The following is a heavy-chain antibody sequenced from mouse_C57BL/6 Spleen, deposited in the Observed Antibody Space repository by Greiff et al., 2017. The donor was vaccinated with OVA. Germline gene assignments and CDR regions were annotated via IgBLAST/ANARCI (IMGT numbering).Heavy chain of an antibody. CDR2: IDPETGGT. CDR3: TRGDYDVAWFAY. V-gene: IGHV1-15*01. J-gene: IGHJ3*01. CDR1: GYTFTDYE. D-gene: IGHD2-4*01. Sequence: QVQLQQSGAELVRPGASVTLSCKASGYTFTDYEMHWVKQTPVHGLEWIGAIDPETGGTAYNQKFKGKAILTADKSSSTAYMELRSLTSEDSAVYYCTRGDYDVAWFAYWGQGTLVTVSA.